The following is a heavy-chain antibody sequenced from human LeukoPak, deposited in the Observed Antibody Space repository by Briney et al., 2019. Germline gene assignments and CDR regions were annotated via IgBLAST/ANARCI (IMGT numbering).Heavy chain of an antibody. CDR1: GGSISSYY. CDR2: IYYSGST. D-gene: IGHD6-13*01. Sequence: SETLSLTCTVSGGSISSYYLSWIRQPPGKGLEWTGYIYYSGSTNYNPSLKSRVTISVDTSKNQFSLKLSSVTAADTAVYYCARGTETAAAFDIWGQGTMVTVSS. CDR3: ARGTETAAAFDI. V-gene: IGHV4-59*01. J-gene: IGHJ3*02.